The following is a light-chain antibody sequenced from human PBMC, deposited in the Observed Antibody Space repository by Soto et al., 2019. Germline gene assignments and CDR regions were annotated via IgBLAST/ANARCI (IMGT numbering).Light chain of an antibody. CDR3: CSYAGSPRYV. CDR2: DVS. J-gene: IGLJ1*01. V-gene: IGLV2-11*01. Sequence: QSALTQPRSVSGSPGQSVTISCTGTSSDVGGYNYVSWYQQHPGKAPKVMIYDVSERPSGVPDRFSGSTSGNTASLTISGLQAEYEADYYCCSYAGSPRYVFGTGTKLTVL. CDR1: SSDVGGYNY.